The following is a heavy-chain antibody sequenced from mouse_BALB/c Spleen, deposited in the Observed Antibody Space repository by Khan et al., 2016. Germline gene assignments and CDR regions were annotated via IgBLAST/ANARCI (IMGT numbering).Heavy chain of an antibody. V-gene: IGHV1S135*01. CDR2: IDPFNGGT. J-gene: IGHJ4*01. Sequence: VQLQQSGPELMKPGASVKISCKASGYSFTSYYMHWVKQSHGKSLEWIGYIDPFNGGTSYNQKFKGKATLTVDKSSSTAYMHLSSRTSEDSAVYYCASSTQSFYAMDYWGQGTSFTVSS. D-gene: IGHD1-1*01. CDR1: GYSFTSYY. CDR3: ASSTQSFYAMDY.